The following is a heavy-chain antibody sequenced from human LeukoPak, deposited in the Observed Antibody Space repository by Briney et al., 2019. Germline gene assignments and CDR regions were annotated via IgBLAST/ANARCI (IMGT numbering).Heavy chain of an antibody. CDR3: AKSLGPIAALSH. J-gene: IGHJ4*02. CDR1: GFTFDDYA. V-gene: IGHV3-9*01. Sequence: HPGGSLRLSCAASGFTFDDYAMHWVRQAPGKGLEWVSGISWNSGSIGYADSVKGRFTISRDNAKNSLYLQMNSLRAEDTALYYCAKSLGPIAALSHWGQGTLVTVSS. D-gene: IGHD6-6*01. CDR2: ISWNSGSI.